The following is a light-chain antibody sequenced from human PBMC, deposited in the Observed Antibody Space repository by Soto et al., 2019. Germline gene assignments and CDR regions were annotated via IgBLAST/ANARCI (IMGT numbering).Light chain of an antibody. Sequence: DIQMTQYNYTLSASVGDRVTVTCRASQNIDKYLHWYQQKPGKAPNLLIFSASILQSGVPSRFIGSGSGTEFTLTISGLQPEDFETYYCQQTYSNSVTFAHGTKVDI. CDR3: QQTYSNSVT. V-gene: IGKV1-39*01. CDR1: QNIDKY. CDR2: SAS. J-gene: IGKJ1*01.